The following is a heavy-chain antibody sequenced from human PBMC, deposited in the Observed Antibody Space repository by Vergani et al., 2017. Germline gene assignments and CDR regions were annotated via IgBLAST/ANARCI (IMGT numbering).Heavy chain of an antibody. Sequence: EVQLLESGGGLVQPGGSLRLSCAASGFTFSSYAMSWVRQAPGKGLEWVSAISGSGGSTYYADSVKGRFTISRDNSKNTLYLQMNSLRAEDTAVYFCAGLMGGYSSTWYHIDYYYGMDVWGQGTTVTVSS. V-gene: IGHV3-23*01. D-gene: IGHD6-13*01. CDR3: AGLMGGYSSTWYHIDYYYGMDV. CDR1: GFTFSSYA. CDR2: ISGSGGST. J-gene: IGHJ6*02.